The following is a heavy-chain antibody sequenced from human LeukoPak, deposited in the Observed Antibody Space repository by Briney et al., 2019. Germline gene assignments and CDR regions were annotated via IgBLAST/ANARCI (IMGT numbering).Heavy chain of an antibody. D-gene: IGHD5-12*01. CDR3: ARTSGYSGYYVDY. Sequence: SETLSLTCTVSGGSLSSYYWSWIRQPPGKGLEWIGYIYYSGSTNYNPSLKSRVTISVDTSKNQFSLKLSSVTAADTAVYYCARTSGYSGYYVDYWGQGTLVTVSS. V-gene: IGHV4-59*01. J-gene: IGHJ4*02. CDR2: IYYSGST. CDR1: GGSLSSYY.